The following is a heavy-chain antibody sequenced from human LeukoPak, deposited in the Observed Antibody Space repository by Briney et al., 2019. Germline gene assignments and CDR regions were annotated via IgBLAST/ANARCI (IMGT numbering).Heavy chain of an antibody. D-gene: IGHD3-10*01. V-gene: IGHV4-34*01. CDR2: INHSGST. Sequence: SETLSLTCAVYGGSFSGYYWSWIRQPPGKGLEWIGEINHSGSTNYNPSLKSRVTISVDTSKNQFSLKLSSVTAADTAVYYCARRLLWFGEFDYWGQGTLVTVSS. CDR1: GGSFSGYY. CDR3: ARRLLWFGEFDY. J-gene: IGHJ4*02.